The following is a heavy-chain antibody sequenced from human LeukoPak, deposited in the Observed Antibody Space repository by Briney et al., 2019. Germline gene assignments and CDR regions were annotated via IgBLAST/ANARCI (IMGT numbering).Heavy chain of an antibody. CDR1: GGSISSGGYY. D-gene: IGHD5-12*01. Sequence: SQTLSLTCTVPGGSISSGGYYWRWIRQHPGKGLEWIGYIYYSGSTYYNPSLKSRVTISVDTSKNQFSLKLSSVTAADTTVYYCARTNSGYLISDYWGQGTLVTVSS. V-gene: IGHV4-31*03. CDR2: IYYSGST. CDR3: ARTNSGYLISDY. J-gene: IGHJ4*02.